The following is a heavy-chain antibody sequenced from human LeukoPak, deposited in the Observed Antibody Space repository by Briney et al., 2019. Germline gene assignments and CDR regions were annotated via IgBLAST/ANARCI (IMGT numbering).Heavy chain of an antibody. CDR3: VSGKLCDY. J-gene: IGHJ4*02. Sequence: PGGSLRLSCSASGFTFSRYAMHWVRQAPGKGLEYVSVISSNGGNTVYADSVKGRFTISRDNSQNTLYLQMSSLRAEDTAVYYCVSGKLCDYWGQGTLVTVSS. CDR2: ISSNGGNT. V-gene: IGHV3-64D*06. CDR1: GFTFSRYA. D-gene: IGHD3-16*01.